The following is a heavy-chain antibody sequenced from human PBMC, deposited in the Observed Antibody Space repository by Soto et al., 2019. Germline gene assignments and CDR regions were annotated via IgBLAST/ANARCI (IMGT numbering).Heavy chain of an antibody. D-gene: IGHD3-3*01. CDR3: ARTEYYDFWSGYYGLDAFDI. J-gene: IGHJ3*02. CDR2: ISSSSSTI. CDR1: GFTFSSYS. V-gene: IGHV3-48*02. Sequence: GGSLRLSCAASGFTFSSYSMNWVRQAPGKGLEWVSYISSSSSTIYYADSVKGRFTISRDNAKNSLYLQMNSLRDEDTVVYYCARTEYYDFWSGYYGLDAFDIWGQGTMVTVSS.